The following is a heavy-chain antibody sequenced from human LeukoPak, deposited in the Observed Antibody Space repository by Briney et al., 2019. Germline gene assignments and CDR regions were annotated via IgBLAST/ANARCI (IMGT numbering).Heavy chain of an antibody. Sequence: GGSLRLSCAASGFTVSSNYMSWVRQAPGKGLEWVSVIYSCGSTYYADSVKGRFTISRDNSKADSPSPETMPRTRSITMVRGVIIYPDYWGQGTLVTVSS. CDR3: VIIYPDY. CDR1: GFTVSSNY. D-gene: IGHD3-10*01. CDR2: IYSCGST. J-gene: IGHJ4*02. V-gene: IGHV3-66*03.